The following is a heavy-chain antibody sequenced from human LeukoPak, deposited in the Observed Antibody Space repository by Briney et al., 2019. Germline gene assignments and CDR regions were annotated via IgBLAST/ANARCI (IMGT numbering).Heavy chain of an antibody. CDR3: AKDNRGRDSTSFFDY. J-gene: IGHJ4*02. V-gene: IGHV3-23*01. CDR2: ISGSGSST. Sequence: GGSLRLSCAVSGFTFSSYAMSWVRQAPGKGLEWVSGISGSGSSTYYADSVKGRFTISRDNFQNTLYLQMNSLRAEDTAVYYCAKDNRGRDSTSFFDYWGQGTLVTVSS. D-gene: IGHD2-2*01. CDR1: GFTFSSYA.